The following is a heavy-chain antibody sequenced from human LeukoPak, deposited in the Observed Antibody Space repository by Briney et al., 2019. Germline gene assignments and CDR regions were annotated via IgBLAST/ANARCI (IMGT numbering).Heavy chain of an antibody. CDR3: ARGGYSAGFDI. D-gene: IGHD5-18*01. CDR1: GLTSSRHW. V-gene: IGHV3-7*01. Sequence: PGGSLRLSCAISGLTSSRHWMTWIRQAPGKGLDWVAILKPDGSARYYADSVRGRFIISADNARTSLFLQMDSLRAEDTAVYYCARGGYSAGFDIWGQGTMVTVSS. CDR2: LKPDGSAR. J-gene: IGHJ3*02.